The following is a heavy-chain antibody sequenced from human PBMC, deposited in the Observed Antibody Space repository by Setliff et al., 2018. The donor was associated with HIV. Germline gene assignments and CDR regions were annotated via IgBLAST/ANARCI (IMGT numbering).Heavy chain of an antibody. V-gene: IGHV4-61*02. D-gene: IGHD2-15*01. CDR2: VYVGGSV. CDR3: ARHHDSDFSGDPDWFDP. Sequence: SETLSLTCIVSGGSMNSASYSWTWLRQPAGKGPEFIGLVYVGGSVLYNPSLASRLTIAVVPSKNQFSLDLSSVTAADTAKYYCARHHDSDFSGDPDWFDPWGQGTLVTVPQ. J-gene: IGHJ5*02. CDR1: GGSMNSASYS.